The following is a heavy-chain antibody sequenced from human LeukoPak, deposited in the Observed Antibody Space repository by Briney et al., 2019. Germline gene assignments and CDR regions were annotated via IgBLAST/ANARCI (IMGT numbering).Heavy chain of an antibody. CDR3: ARTGVDYYGSGSYFDY. CDR2: IYHSGST. CDR1: GGSISSGGYS. D-gene: IGHD3-10*01. Sequence: SETLSLTCAVSGGSISSGGYSWSWIRQPPGKGLEWIGYIYHSGSTYYNPSLKSRVTISVDRSKNQFSLKLSSVTAVDTAVYYCARTGVDYYGSGSYFDYWGQGTLVTVSS. J-gene: IGHJ4*02. V-gene: IGHV4-30-2*01.